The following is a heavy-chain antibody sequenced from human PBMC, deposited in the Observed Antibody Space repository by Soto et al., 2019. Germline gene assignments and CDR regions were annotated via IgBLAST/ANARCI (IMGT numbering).Heavy chain of an antibody. D-gene: IGHD3-10*01. CDR2: IYPSDSKV. J-gene: IGHJ5*01. CDR3: ARGNVANFFGP. CDR1: GYNFSSYW. V-gene: IGHV5-51*01. Sequence: GESLKISCKTSGYNFSSYWIVWVRQMPGKGLEWMGIIYPSDSKVKYSPSVEGQVTMSADKSISTAYLQWSSLKASDTAIYFCARGNVANFFGPWGQGTPVTVAS.